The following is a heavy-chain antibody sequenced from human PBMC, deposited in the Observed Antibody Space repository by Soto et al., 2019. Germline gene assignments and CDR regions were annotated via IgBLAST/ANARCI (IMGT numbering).Heavy chain of an antibody. CDR2: ISYDGSNK. V-gene: IGHV3-30-3*01. J-gene: IGHJ6*02. Sequence: VGSLRLSCAASGFTFSSYAMHWVRQAPGKGLEWVAVISYDGSNKYYADSVKGRFTISRDNSKNTLYLQMNSLRAEDTAVYYCARDGREGGGNSVYYYYGMDVWGQGTTVTVSS. CDR1: GFTFSSYA. D-gene: IGHD2-21*02. CDR3: ARDGREGGGNSVYYYYGMDV.